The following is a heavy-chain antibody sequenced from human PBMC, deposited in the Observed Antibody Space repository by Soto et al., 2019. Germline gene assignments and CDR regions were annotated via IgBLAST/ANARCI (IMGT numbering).Heavy chain of an antibody. D-gene: IGHD3-10*01. V-gene: IGHV1-69*01. CDR3: AGSGSYSGWYCDS. CDR1: GGTFSSYA. J-gene: IGHJ4*02. Sequence: QVQLVQSGAEVKKPGSSVKVSCEASGGTFSSYAITWVRQAPGQGLEWMGGIIPSFRTANYAQKFQGRVTITAAESTSTAYMELNSLRSEDTAVYYCAGSGSYSGWYCDSWGQGTLVTVSS. CDR2: IIPSFRTA.